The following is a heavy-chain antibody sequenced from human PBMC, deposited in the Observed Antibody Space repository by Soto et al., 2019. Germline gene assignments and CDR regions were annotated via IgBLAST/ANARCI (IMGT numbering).Heavy chain of an antibody. Sequence: GGSLRLSCAASGFTFSSYAMSWVRQAPGKGLEWVSAISGSGGSTYYADSVKGRFTISRDNSKNTLYLQMNSLRAEDTAVYYCATPQTPYRDSGYYHYYYYGMEVWGQGTTVTVSS. CDR1: GFTFSSYA. CDR3: ATPQTPYRDSGYYHYYYYGMEV. D-gene: IGHD3-22*01. V-gene: IGHV3-23*01. J-gene: IGHJ6*02. CDR2: ISGSGGST.